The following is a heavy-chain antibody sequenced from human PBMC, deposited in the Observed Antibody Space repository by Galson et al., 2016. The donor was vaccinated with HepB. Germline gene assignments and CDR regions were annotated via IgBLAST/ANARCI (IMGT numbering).Heavy chain of an antibody. D-gene: IGHD7-27*01. J-gene: IGHJ5*02. CDR3: ARGEANWDGGGDNWLDP. CDR1: GDSVSTNSAA. CDR2: TYYRSKWWT. Sequence: CAISGDSVSTNSAAWNWIRQSPSRGLEWLGRTYYRSKWWTYYALSVEGRITINPDTSKNQISLRLNSVTPEATAVYYCARGEANWDGGGDNWLDPWGQGTLVTVSS. V-gene: IGHV6-1*01.